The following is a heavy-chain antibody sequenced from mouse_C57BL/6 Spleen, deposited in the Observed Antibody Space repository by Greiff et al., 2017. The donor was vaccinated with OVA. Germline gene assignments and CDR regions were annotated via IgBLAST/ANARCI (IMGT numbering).Heavy chain of an antibody. Sequence: QVQLQQPGAELVRPGSSVKLSCKASGYTFTSYWMHWVKQRPIQGLEWIGNIDPSDSETHYNQKFKDKATLTVDKSSSTAYMQLSCLTSEDSAVFYCARKGGDGSYWYFDVWGTGTTVTVSS. CDR2: IDPSDSET. J-gene: IGHJ1*03. V-gene: IGHV1-52*01. D-gene: IGHD3-3*01. CDR1: GYTFTSYW. CDR3: ARKGGDGSYWYFDV.